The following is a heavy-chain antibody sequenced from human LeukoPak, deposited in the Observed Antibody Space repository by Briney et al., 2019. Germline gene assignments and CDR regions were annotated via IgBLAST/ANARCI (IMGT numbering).Heavy chain of an antibody. D-gene: IGHD6-6*01. CDR2: ISASGRT. CDR3: VRAFVATSRGPVSEHAMFDY. V-gene: IGHV4-4*07. CDR1: GVSISSHY. J-gene: IGHJ4*02. Sequence: SSKPLPLTCTVSGVSISSHYWMWIRHPGGKGLVYIGRISASGRTNYNPSLKSRVTMSADTSKNQFSLRLSSVTAADTAVYYCVRAFVATSRGPVSEHAMFDYWGQGTLVTVSS.